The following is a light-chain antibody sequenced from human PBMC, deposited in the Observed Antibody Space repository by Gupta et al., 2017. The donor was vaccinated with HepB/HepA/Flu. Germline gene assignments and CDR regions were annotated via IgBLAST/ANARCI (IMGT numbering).Light chain of an antibody. Sequence: QSALTQPPSASGSPGQSVTISCTGTSSDVGGYNYVSWYQQHPGKAPKLMIYEVSKRPSGVPDRFSGSKSGNKASLTVSGLQAEDEADYYCSSYAGSNNLVFGGGTKLTVL. CDR2: EVS. CDR3: SSYAGSNNLV. V-gene: IGLV2-8*01. CDR1: SSDVGGYNY. J-gene: IGLJ2*01.